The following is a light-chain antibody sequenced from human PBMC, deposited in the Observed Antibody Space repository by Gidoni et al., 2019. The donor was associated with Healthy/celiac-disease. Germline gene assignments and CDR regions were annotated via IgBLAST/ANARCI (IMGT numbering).Light chain of an antibody. J-gene: IGKJ2*01. CDR3: QQYNNWPPYT. Sequence: EIVMTQSPATLSVSPGERATLSCRASQSVSSNLAWYQQKPGQAPRLLIYGASTRATGIPARFSGSVSGTEFTLTISSLQSEDFAVYYCQQYNNWPPYTFXQXTKLEIK. CDR1: QSVSSN. CDR2: GAS. V-gene: IGKV3-15*01.